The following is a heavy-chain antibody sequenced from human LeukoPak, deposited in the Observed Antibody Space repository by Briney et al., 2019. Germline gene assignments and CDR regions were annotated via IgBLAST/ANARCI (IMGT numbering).Heavy chain of an antibody. V-gene: IGHV4-34*01. J-gene: IGHJ4*02. CDR1: GGSFCGYY. D-gene: IGHD3-10*01. CDR3: ARSGRGITMVRGVRFPFDY. Sequence: SETLSLTCAVYGGSFCGYYWSWIHQPPGKGLEWIGEINHSGSTNYNPSLKSRVTISVDTSKNQFSLKLSAVTAADTAVYYCARSGRGITMVRGVRFPFDYWGQGTLVTVSS. CDR2: INHSGST.